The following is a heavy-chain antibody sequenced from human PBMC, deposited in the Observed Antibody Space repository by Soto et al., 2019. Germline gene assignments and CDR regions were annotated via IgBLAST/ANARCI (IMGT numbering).Heavy chain of an antibody. Sequence: QVQLVQSGAEVKKPGSSVKVSCKASGGTFSSYTISWVRQAPGQGLEWMGRIIPILGIANYAQKFQARVTITADKSTSTAYMELSSLRSEDTAVDYCARDQTQLNYYYGMDVWGQGTTVTVSS. D-gene: IGHD5-18*01. V-gene: IGHV1-69*08. CDR1: GGTFSSYT. CDR2: IIPILGIA. J-gene: IGHJ6*02. CDR3: ARDQTQLNYYYGMDV.